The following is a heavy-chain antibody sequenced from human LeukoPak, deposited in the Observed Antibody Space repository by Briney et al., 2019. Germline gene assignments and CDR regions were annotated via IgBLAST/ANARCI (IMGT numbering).Heavy chain of an antibody. D-gene: IGHD2-8*01. J-gene: IGHJ6*02. Sequence: PSETLSLTCTVSGYSISSGYYWGWIRQPPGKGLEWIGSIYHSGSTYYNPSLKSRVTISVDTSKNQFSLKLSSVTAADTAVYYCAIASPEDNDYGMDVWGQGTTVTVSS. CDR2: IYHSGST. CDR1: GYSISSGYY. CDR3: AIASPEDNDYGMDV. V-gene: IGHV4-38-2*02.